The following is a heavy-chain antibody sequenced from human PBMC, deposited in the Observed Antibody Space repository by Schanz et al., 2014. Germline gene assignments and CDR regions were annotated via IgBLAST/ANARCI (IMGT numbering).Heavy chain of an antibody. Sequence: QERLVESGGGVVQPGRSLRLSCAASGFIFSNYGMHWVRQAPGGGLEWVAGISNGGSDEYYVDSVKGRITISRDNSKDTLYLQMNGLRGEDTAVYYCAKDLDANYFDYWGQGILVTVSS. CDR2: ISNGGSDE. V-gene: IGHV3-30*18. CDR1: GFIFSNYG. D-gene: IGHD1-1*01. CDR3: AKDLDANYFDY. J-gene: IGHJ4*02.